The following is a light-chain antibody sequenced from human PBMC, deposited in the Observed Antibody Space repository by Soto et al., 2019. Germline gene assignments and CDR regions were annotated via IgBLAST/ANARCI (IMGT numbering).Light chain of an antibody. CDR2: DVS. J-gene: IGLJ2*01. V-gene: IGLV2-14*03. CDR1: NSDVGAYNS. CDR3: SSYTSSNSVI. Sequence: QSVLTQPASVSGSPGQSITISCTGTNSDVGAYNSVSWYQRHPGKAPKLIIFDVSYRPSGVSDRFSGSKSGSTASLTISGLQAEDEADYYCSSYTSSNSVIFGGGTNVTVL.